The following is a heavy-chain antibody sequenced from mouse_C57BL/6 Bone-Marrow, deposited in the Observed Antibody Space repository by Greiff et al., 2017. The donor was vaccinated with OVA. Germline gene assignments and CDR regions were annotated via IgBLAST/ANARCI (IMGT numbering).Heavy chain of an antibody. J-gene: IGHJ2*01. CDR3: ARLTGSDY. V-gene: IGHV1-64*01. CDR2: IHPNSGST. Sequence: VQLPQPGAELVKPGASVKLSCKASGYTFTSYWMPWVKQRPGQGLEWIGMIHPNSGSTNYNEKFKSKATLTVDKSSSTAYMQLSSLTSEDSAVYYCARLTGSDYWGQGTTLTVTS. CDR1: GYTFTSYW. D-gene: IGHD4-1*01.